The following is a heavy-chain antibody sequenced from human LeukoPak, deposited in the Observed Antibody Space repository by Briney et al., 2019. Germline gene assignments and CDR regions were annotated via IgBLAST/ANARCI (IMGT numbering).Heavy chain of an antibody. D-gene: IGHD3-9*01. CDR1: RFTFSSYA. CDR3: AKEYDILTGSYRGYFDY. J-gene: IGHJ4*02. V-gene: IGHV3-23*01. Sequence: GGSLRLSCAASRFTFSSYAMSCVRQAPGKGLEWVSAISGSGGSTYYADSVKGRFTISRDNSKNTLYLQMNSLRAEDTAVYYCAKEYDILTGSYRGYFDYWGQGTLVTVSS. CDR2: ISGSGGST.